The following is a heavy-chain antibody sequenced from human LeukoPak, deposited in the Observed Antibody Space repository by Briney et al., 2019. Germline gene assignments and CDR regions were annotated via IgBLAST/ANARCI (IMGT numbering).Heavy chain of an antibody. CDR3: AKWGCSGGNCYPFDY. J-gene: IGHJ4*02. CDR1: GFTFDDYG. Sequence: PGGSLRLSCAASGFTFDDYGMSWVRQAPGKGLEWVSGINWNGGSTGYADSVKGRFTISRDNAKNSLYLQMNSLRAEDTAVYYCAKWGCSGGNCYPFDYWGQGTLVTVSS. CDR2: INWNGGST. D-gene: IGHD2-15*01. V-gene: IGHV3-20*04.